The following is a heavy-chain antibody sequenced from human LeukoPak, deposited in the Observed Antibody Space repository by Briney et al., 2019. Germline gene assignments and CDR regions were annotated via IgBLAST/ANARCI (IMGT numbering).Heavy chain of an antibody. D-gene: IGHD3-9*01. V-gene: IGHV4-38-2*02. CDR1: GYSISSGYC. Sequence: SETLSLTCTVSGYSISSGYCWGWIRQPPRKGLEWIGSINHSGSTYYNPSLKSRVTISVDTSKNQFSLNLSSVTAADTAVFYCARDRYYDILTGYFGVDAFDSWGQGTMVTVSS. CDR3: ARDRYYDILTGYFGVDAFDS. CDR2: INHSGST. J-gene: IGHJ3*02.